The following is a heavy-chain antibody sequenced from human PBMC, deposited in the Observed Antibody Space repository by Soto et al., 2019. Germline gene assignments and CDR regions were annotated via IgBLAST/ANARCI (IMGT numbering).Heavy chain of an antibody. D-gene: IGHD3-9*01. J-gene: IGHJ2*01. CDR2: IYHSGST. CDR1: GGSISSNY. Sequence: QVQLQESGPGPVKPSETLSLTCTVSGGSISSNYWSWIRQPPGKGLEWIGYIYHSGSTNYNPSLKSRVTISVDTSKNQSSLRLSSVTAADTAVYYCARRYYDILTGYPGYFDLWGRGTLVTVSS. V-gene: IGHV4-59*08. CDR3: ARRYYDILTGYPGYFDL.